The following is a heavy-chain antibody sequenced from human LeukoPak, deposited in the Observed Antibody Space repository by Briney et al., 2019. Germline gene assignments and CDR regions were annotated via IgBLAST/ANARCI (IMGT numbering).Heavy chain of an antibody. Sequence: GDSLQISCQGSGYSFIDYWIGWVRQMPGKGLEWMAVIYPGDSRTRYNPSFQGQVTISADKSINTAYLEWNSLKALDTALYYCACRMFASNWFQPWGQGTLVTVSS. J-gene: IGHJ5*02. CDR1: GYSFIDYW. CDR3: ACRMFASNWFQP. V-gene: IGHV5-51*01. D-gene: IGHD3-10*02. CDR2: IYPGDSRT.